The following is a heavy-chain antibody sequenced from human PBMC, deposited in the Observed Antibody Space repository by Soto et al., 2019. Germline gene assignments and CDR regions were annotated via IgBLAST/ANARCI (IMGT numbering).Heavy chain of an antibody. CDR1: GFDFDDYA. D-gene: IGHD3-22*01. Sequence: VKLVESGGIGVQTGGSLRLSCAAAGFDFDDYAMHWVRQVPGKGLEWVSLTNSDGTDSYYVYSVKGRFTISRDNAKRTLYLQMDRLRPEDTALYFCAKSLYYYDSSPLDHWGQGTLVTVSS. CDR3: AKSLYYYDSSPLDH. V-gene: IGHV3-43D*04. J-gene: IGHJ4*02. CDR2: TNSDGTDS.